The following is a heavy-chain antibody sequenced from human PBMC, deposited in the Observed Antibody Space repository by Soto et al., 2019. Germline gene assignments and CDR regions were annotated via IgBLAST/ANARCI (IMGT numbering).Heavy chain of an antibody. V-gene: IGHV1-18*01. CDR2: ISGYNSQT. CDR3: ARDGRKELWVEGRNAMDV. Sequence: QIQLVQSGPELRKPGASVKVSCKASAYAFTTYGIIWVRQAPGQGLEWMGWISGYNSQTNYAQKFRGRVTFSTDTSTSTADMELRSLRSDDSAMYFCARDGRKELWVEGRNAMDVWGQGTTVTVSS. CDR1: AYAFTTYG. J-gene: IGHJ6*02. D-gene: IGHD1-26*01.